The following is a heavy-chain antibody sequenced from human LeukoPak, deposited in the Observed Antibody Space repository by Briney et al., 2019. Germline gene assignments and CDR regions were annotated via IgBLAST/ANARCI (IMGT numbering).Heavy chain of an antibody. V-gene: IGHV3-48*03. CDR2: ISSSGSTI. CDR1: GFTSSSYE. CDR3: ARGRVRGFDY. D-gene: IGHD3-10*01. Sequence: QPGGSLRLSCAASGFTSSSYEMNWVRQAPGKGLEWVSYISSSGSTIYYADSVKGRFTISRDNAKNSLYLQMNSLRAEDTAVYYCARGRVRGFDYWGQGTLVTVSS. J-gene: IGHJ4*02.